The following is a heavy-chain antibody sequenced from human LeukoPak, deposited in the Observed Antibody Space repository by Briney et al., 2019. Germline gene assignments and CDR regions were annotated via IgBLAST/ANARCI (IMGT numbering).Heavy chain of an antibody. CDR1: GFTFSSYW. CDR3: IRGAPTTFDY. CDR2: INSGGSST. J-gene: IGHJ4*02. D-gene: IGHD1-14*01. V-gene: IGHV3-74*01. Sequence: GGSLRLSCAASGFTFSSYWMHWVRQAPGKGLVWVSRINSGGSSTSCADSVKGRFTISRDNAKNTLYLQMNSLRPEDTAVYYCIRGAPTTFDYWGQGTLVTVSS.